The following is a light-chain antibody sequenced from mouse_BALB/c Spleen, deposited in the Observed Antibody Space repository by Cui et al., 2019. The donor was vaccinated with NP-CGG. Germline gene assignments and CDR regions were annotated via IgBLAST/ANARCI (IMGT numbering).Light chain of an antibody. Sequence: QAVVTQQSSPTTSPGETVTLTCRSSTGAVTTSNYANWVQEKPDHLFTGLIGGTNNRAPGVPARFSGSLIGDKAALTIIGAQTEDEAIYFCALWYSNHWVFGGGTKLTVL. CDR2: GTN. J-gene: IGLJ1*01. V-gene: IGLV1*01. CDR3: ALWYSNHWV. CDR1: TGAVTTSNY.